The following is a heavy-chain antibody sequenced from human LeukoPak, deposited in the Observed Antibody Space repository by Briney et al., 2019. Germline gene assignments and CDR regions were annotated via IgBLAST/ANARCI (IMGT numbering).Heavy chain of an antibody. Sequence: NPSETLSLTCTVSGGSISSSSYYWSWIRQPPGKGLEWIGYIYYSGSTNYNPSLKSRVTISVDTSKNQFSLKLSSVTAADTAVYYCARQNYDILTGYYSDENWGQGTLVTVSS. D-gene: IGHD3-9*01. J-gene: IGHJ4*02. CDR1: GGSISSSSYY. V-gene: IGHV4-61*01. CDR2: IYYSGST. CDR3: ARQNYDILTGYYSDEN.